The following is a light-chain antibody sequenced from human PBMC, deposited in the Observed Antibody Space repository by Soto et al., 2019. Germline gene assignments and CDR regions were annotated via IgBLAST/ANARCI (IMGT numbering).Light chain of an antibody. Sequence: EIVLTQSPGTLSLSPGERATLSCRASQSLSSYLAWYQQKPGQAPRLLICGASSRATGSPDRFSGSGSGTDFSLTISRLEPEDFAVYYCRQYGSSPSYTFGQGTKLEIK. CDR1: QSLSSY. CDR2: GAS. J-gene: IGKJ2*01. CDR3: RQYGSSPSYT. V-gene: IGKV3-20*01.